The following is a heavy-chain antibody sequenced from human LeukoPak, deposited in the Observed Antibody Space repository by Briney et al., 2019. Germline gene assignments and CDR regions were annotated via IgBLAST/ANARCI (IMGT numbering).Heavy chain of an antibody. CDR3: ARVGYNYDLGNAFDI. D-gene: IGHD1-20*01. J-gene: IGHJ3*02. CDR2: ISHDGYHE. V-gene: IGHV3-30-3*01. CDR1: GFTFRNYA. Sequence: PGGSLRLSCAASGFTFRNYAMHWVRQTPGKGLEWVAVISHDGYHEHYADSVKGRFTISRDNSRNTLFLQMNSLRADDTAVYYCARVGYNYDLGNAFDIWGQGTVVTVSS.